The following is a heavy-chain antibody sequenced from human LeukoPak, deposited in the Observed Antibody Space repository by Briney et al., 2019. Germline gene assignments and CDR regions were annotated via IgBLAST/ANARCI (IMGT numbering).Heavy chain of an antibody. CDR2: INPYNGNT. J-gene: IGHJ4*02. CDR1: GYTFTSYG. D-gene: IGHD6-13*01. CDR3: ARVAAADYFDY. Sequence: GASVKVSCKASGYTFTSYGISWVRQAPGQGLEWMGWINPYNGNTNYAQNLQGRVTMTTDTSTSTAYMELRSLRSDDTAVYYCARVAAADYFDYWGQGTLVTVSS. V-gene: IGHV1-18*01.